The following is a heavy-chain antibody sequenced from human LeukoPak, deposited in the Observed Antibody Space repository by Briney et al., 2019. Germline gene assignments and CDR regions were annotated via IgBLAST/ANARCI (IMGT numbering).Heavy chain of an antibody. CDR1: GGSISSYY. D-gene: IGHD2-21*02. CDR2: IYYSGST. J-gene: IGHJ6*02. V-gene: IGHV4-59*01. CDR3: AKGELAFCGGDCYLPYYYGMDV. Sequence: SETLSLTCSVSGGSISSYYWSWIRQPPGKGLEWIGYIYYSGSTNYNPSIRSRVTISVDTSKNHFSLKLSSVTAADTAVYYCAKGELAFCGGDCYLPYYYGMDVWGQGTTVTVSS.